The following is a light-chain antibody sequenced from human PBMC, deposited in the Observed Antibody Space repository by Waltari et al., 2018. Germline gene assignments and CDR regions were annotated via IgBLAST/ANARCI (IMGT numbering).Light chain of an antibody. CDR1: CIDVGAFTY. CDR3: SSYTTSATFV. Sequence: QSALTQPASVSASPGPSITFSCTGTCIDVGAFTYVSWYHQHPDRAPQLILYAVDARPSGVSNRFSGSKSGNTASLTISGLQAEDEADYYCSSYTTSATFVFGGGTKLTVL. CDR2: AVD. V-gene: IGLV2-14*03. J-gene: IGLJ3*02.